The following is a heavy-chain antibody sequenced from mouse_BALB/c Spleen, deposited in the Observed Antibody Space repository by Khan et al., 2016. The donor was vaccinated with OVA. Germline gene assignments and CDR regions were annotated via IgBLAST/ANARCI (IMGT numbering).Heavy chain of an antibody. CDR2: INSNGGST. D-gene: IGHD1-1*01. CDR1: GFTFSSYG. J-gene: IGHJ4*01. CDR3: AKDPYYCDSKYAMDY. Sequence: EVELVESGGGLVQPGGSLTLSCAASGFTFSSYGMSWVRQTPDKRLELVATINSNGGSTYYPDNVKGRFSISRDNAKNTLFLQMSSLKSEDTAMYYCAKDPYYCDSKYAMDYWGQGTSVTVSS. V-gene: IGHV5-6-3*01.